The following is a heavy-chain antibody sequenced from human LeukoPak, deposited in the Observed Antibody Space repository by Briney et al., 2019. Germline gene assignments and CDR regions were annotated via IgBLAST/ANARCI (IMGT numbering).Heavy chain of an antibody. J-gene: IGHJ6*02. D-gene: IGHD2-2*01. CDR3: ARGRKYQLLPYYYYGMDV. CDR2: INHSGST. Sequence: SETLSLTCAVYGGSFIGYYLLWIRQPPGKGLEGIGEINHSGSTNYNPSLKSRVTISADTSKNQFSLRLSSVTAADTAVYYCARGRKYQLLPYYYYGMDVWGQGTTVTVSS. V-gene: IGHV4-34*01. CDR1: GGSFIGYY.